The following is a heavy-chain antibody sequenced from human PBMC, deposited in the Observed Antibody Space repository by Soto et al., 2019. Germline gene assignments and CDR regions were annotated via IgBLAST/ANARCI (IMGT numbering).Heavy chain of an antibody. CDR1: GGSISSYY. CDR3: ARAVPHYGDYGDPYYYMDV. D-gene: IGHD4-17*01. V-gene: IGHV4-59*01. Sequence: QVQLQESGPGLVKPSETLSLTCTVSGGSISSYYWSWIRQPPGKGLEWIGYFYYSGSTNYNPSLKSRVTISVYTSKNQFSLKLSAVTAADTAVYYCARAVPHYGDYGDPYYYMDVWGKGTTVTVSS. J-gene: IGHJ6*03. CDR2: FYYSGST.